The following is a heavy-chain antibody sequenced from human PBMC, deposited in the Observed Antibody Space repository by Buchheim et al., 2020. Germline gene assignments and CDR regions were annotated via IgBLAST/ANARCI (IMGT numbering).Heavy chain of an antibody. CDR2: IDEYGTIT. V-gene: IGHV3-74*01. J-gene: IGHJ4*02. CDR1: GFTFSRFW. D-gene: IGHD6-25*01. Sequence: EVQLVESGGGLIQPGGSLRLSCAASGFTFSRFWMHWVRQAPGKGLVWVSRIDEYGTITNYADSVKGRFTFPRDNARNTLYLQMNSLRVEDTAVYYCVRDLVGGSDYWGQGIL. CDR3: VRDLVGGSDY.